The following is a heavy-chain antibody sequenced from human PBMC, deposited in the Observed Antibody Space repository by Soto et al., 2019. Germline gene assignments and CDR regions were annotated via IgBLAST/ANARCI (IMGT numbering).Heavy chain of an antibody. Sequence: LRLSCTASGFTFSSYAMSWVRQTPGKGLEWISAISSTGGYTYYADSVRGRFTISRDNSKNTLYVQMNRLRAEDTALYYCTKGRWELLRWGQGTLVTVSS. J-gene: IGHJ4*02. D-gene: IGHD1-26*01. CDR1: GFTFSSYA. V-gene: IGHV3-23*01. CDR2: ISSTGGYT. CDR3: TKGRWELLR.